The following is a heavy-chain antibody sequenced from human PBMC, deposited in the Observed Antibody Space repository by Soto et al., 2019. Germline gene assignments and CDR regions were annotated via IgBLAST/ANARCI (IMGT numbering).Heavy chain of an antibody. CDR2: INAGNGNT. Sequence: ASVKVSCKASGYTFTSYGISWVRQAPGQGLEWMGWINAGNGNTKYSQKFQGRVTITRDTSASTAYMELSSLRSEDTVVYYCARGGGRFGELYYFDYWGQGTMVTVSS. CDR1: GYTFTSYG. D-gene: IGHD3-10*01. J-gene: IGHJ4*02. V-gene: IGHV1-3*01. CDR3: ARGGGRFGELYYFDY.